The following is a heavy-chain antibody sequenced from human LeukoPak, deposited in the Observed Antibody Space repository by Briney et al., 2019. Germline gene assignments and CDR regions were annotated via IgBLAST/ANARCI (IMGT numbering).Heavy chain of an antibody. V-gene: IGHV4-34*01. CDR3: ARGSEDSSGPPGPFDY. D-gene: IGHD3-22*01. CDR2: INHSGST. Sequence: SETLSLTCAVYGGSFSDYYWSWIRQPPGKGLEWIGEINHSGSTNYNPSLKSRVTISVDTSKNQFSLKLSSVTAADTAVYYCARGSEDSSGPPGPFDYWGQGTLVTVSS. J-gene: IGHJ4*02. CDR1: GGSFSDYY.